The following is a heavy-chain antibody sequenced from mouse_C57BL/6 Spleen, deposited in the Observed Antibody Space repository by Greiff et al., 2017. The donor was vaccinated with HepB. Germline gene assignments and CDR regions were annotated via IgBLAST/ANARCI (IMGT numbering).Heavy chain of an antibody. CDR1: GYTFTEYT. Sequence: QVQLQQSGAELVKPGASVKLSCKASGYTFTEYTIHWVKQRSGQGLEWIGWFYPGSGSIKYNEKFKDKATLTADKSSSTVYMELSRLTSEYSAVYFCARHEDYYGSSYDYAMDYWGQGTSVTVSS. J-gene: IGHJ4*01. V-gene: IGHV1-62-2*01. D-gene: IGHD1-1*01. CDR3: ARHEDYYGSSYDYAMDY. CDR2: FYPGSGSI.